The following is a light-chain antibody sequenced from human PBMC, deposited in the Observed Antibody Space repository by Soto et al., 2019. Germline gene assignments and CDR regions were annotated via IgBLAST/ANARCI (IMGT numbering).Light chain of an antibody. CDR2: DVS. Sequence: DSQMTQAPSTLSGSVGDRVTITCRASQTISSWLAWYQQKPGKAPKLLIYDVSALKRGVPPRFSGSGSGTEFTLTISSLQPDDFATYYCQQYDSFSVTFGQGTKVDI. CDR3: QQYDSFSVT. CDR1: QTISSW. J-gene: IGKJ1*01. V-gene: IGKV1-5*01.